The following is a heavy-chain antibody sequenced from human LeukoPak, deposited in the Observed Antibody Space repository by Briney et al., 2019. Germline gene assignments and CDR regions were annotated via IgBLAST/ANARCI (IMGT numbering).Heavy chain of an antibody. CDR3: ARDRRDTGGIDY. V-gene: IGHV3-11*05. J-gene: IGHJ4*02. CDR2: ISRSSGHT. CDR1: GLTLSDYY. D-gene: IGHD1-14*01. Sequence: PGGSLRLSCAASGLTLSDYYMSWIRQAPGKGLEWVSYISRSSGHTNYADSVKGRFTISRDNAKNSLYLQMNSLRAEDTAVYYCARDRRDTGGIDYWGQGTLVTVSS.